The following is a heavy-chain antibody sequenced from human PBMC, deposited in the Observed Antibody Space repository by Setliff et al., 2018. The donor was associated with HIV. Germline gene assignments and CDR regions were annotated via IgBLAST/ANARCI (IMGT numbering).Heavy chain of an antibody. V-gene: IGHV1-8*02. D-gene: IGHD3-10*01. CDR3: ARGRARELFDWCY. J-gene: IGHJ4*02. Sequence: ASVKVSCEASGYTFTSYDINWVRQATGQGLEWMGWMNPNSGNTGYAQKFQGRVTMTRNTSVSTAYMELSSLRSEDTAVYYCARGRARELFDWCYWGQGTLVTV. CDR1: GYTFTSYD. CDR2: MNPNSGNT.